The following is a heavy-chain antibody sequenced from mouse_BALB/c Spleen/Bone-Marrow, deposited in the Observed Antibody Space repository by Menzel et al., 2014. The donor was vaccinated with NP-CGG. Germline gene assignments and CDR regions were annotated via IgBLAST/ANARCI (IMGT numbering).Heavy chain of an antibody. J-gene: IGHJ4*01. Sequence: EVKLVESGGGLVQPGGSLKLSCAASGFTFSSYGMSWVRPTPDKRLELVATINSNGGSTYYPDSVKGRFTISRDNAKNTLYLQMSSLKSEDTAMYYCARDDVWYAMDYWGQGTSVTVSS. V-gene: IGHV5-6-3*01. CDR1: GFTFSSYG. CDR2: INSNGGST. CDR3: ARDDVWYAMDY.